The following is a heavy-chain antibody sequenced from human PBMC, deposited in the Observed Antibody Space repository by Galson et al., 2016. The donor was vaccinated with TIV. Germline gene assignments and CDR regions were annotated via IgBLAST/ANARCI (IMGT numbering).Heavy chain of an antibody. CDR3: ARDRGSMTMILVVDYYYGMDV. D-gene: IGHD3-22*01. Sequence: SVKVSCKASGYTFSKYGISWVRQAPGQGLERMGWISGDSGNTDYARKFQGRVIMTADTSTGTAFLEVRSLTSDDTAVYYCARDRGSMTMILVVDYYYGMDVWGQGTTVTV. V-gene: IGHV1-18*04. CDR2: ISGDSGNT. J-gene: IGHJ6*02. CDR1: GYTFSKYG.